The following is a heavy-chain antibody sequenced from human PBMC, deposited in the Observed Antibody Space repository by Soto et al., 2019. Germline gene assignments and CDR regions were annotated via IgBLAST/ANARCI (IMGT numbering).Heavy chain of an antibody. CDR1: GLNFDDFA. Sequence: DVQLVESGGRLVQPGRSLRLSCVGTGLNFDDFAMHWVRQAPGKGLEWVSGITWNSRVLAYADSVKGRFTISRDNARNSLDLQMDSLRDEDTALYYCAKGRYDFWSPYYFDSWGQGTLVTVSS. D-gene: IGHD3-3*01. CDR3: AKGRYDFWSPYYFDS. CDR2: ITWNSRVL. V-gene: IGHV3-9*01. J-gene: IGHJ4*02.